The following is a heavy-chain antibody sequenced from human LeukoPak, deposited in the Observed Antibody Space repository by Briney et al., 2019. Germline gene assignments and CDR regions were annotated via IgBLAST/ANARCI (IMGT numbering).Heavy chain of an antibody. CDR1: GFTFDDYG. D-gene: IGHD3-10*01. CDR2: INWNGGST. Sequence: GGSLRLSCAASGFTFDDYGMSWVRQVPGKGLEWVSGINWNGGSTGYADSVKGRFTISRDNAKNSLYLQMNSLRTEDTALYYCASSWGGSYYLGFDYWGQGTLVTVPS. CDR3: ASSWGGSYYLGFDY. J-gene: IGHJ4*02. V-gene: IGHV3-20*04.